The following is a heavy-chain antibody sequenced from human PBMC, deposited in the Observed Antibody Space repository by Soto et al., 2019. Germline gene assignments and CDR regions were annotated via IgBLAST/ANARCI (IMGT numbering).Heavy chain of an antibody. V-gene: IGHV3-33*01. J-gene: IGHJ6*02. CDR1: GFTFSSYG. D-gene: IGHD5-18*01. CDR3: ARVGVDTAMVTSVLYYYYGMDV. CDR2: IWYDGSNK. Sequence: GGSLKLSCAASGFTFSSYGMHWVRQAPGKGLEWVAVIWYDGSNKYYADSVKGRFTISRDNSKNTLYLQMNSLRAEDTAVYYCARVGVDTAMVTSVLYYYYGMDVWGQGTTVTVSS.